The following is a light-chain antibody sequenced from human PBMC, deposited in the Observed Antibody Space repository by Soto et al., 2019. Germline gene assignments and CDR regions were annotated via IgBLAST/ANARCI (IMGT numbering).Light chain of an antibody. CDR3: QQNCDTPWT. Sequence: DIQLTQSPSSLSAFVGDRITITCRASQRISTYLNWYQQKAGKAPQLVIYTASSLHNGVPSRFSGSGSGTDFTLTISSLQPEDFATYYCQQNCDTPWTFGQGTKVEVK. V-gene: IGKV1-39*01. CDR1: QRISTY. CDR2: TAS. J-gene: IGKJ1*01.